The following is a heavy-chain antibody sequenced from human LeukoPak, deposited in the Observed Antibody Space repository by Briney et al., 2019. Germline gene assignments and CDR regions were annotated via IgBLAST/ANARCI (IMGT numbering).Heavy chain of an antibody. CDR3: ARVDSFKWFDP. CDR1: GGSVSSGTYY. V-gene: IGHV4-61*01. Sequence: SETLSLTCTVSGGSVSSGTYYWSRIRQPPGKGLEWIGYIYYSGSTNYNPSLKSRVTISVDTSNNQFSLKLSSVTAADTAVYYCARVDSFKWFDPSGHGTLVTVSS. J-gene: IGHJ5*02. D-gene: IGHD2-2*03. CDR2: IYYSGST.